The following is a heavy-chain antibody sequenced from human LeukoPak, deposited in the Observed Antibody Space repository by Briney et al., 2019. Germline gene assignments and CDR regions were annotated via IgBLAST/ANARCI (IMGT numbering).Heavy chain of an antibody. V-gene: IGHV3-48*03. CDR2: ISGSTSTT. D-gene: IGHD2-15*01. CDR3: ASSGVKVAQVPFDY. J-gene: IGHJ4*02. Sequence: GGSLRLSCAASGFTFSSYEMNWVRQAPGKGLEWVSYISGSTSTTFYADSVKGRFTISRDNAKNSVYLQMNSLRAEDTAVYYCASSGVKVAQVPFDYWGQGTLVTVSS. CDR1: GFTFSSYE.